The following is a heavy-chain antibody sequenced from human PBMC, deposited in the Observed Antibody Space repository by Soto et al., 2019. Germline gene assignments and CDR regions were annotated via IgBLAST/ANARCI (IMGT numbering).Heavy chain of an antibody. CDR1: GFTFSSYA. J-gene: IGHJ5*02. D-gene: IGHD2-15*01. Sequence: GGSLRLSCAASGFTFSSYAMHWVRQAPGKGLEWVAVISYDGSKKYFGPSVKSRFTISRDNSNNTVHLQMKRLKTEDTAVYYCARDRGLMGANWFDPWGPGTLVTVSS. CDR3: ARDRGLMGANWFDP. CDR2: ISYDGSKK. V-gene: IGHV3-30*03.